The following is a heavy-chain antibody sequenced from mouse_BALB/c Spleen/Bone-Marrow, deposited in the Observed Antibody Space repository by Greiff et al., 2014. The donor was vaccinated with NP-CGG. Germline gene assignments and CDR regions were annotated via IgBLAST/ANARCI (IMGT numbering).Heavy chain of an antibody. CDR3: ASVEVHAMDY. CDR1: GYSITSGYY. Sequence: ESGPGLVKPSQSLSLTCSVTGYSITSGYYWNWIRQFPGNKLEWLGYISYDGSNHHNPSLTNRVSITRDTSKNQFFLKLNSVTTEDTATYYCASVEVHAMDYWGQGTSVTVSS. J-gene: IGHJ4*01. D-gene: IGHD2-14*01. V-gene: IGHV3-6*02. CDR2: ISYDGSN.